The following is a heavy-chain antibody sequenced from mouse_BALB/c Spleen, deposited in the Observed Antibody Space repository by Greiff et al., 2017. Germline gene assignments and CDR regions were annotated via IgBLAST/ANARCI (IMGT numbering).Heavy chain of an antibody. CDR2: IYPGNVNT. D-gene: IGHD1-1*01. V-gene: IGHV1S56*01. J-gene: IGHJ1*01. CDR3: ARDYYGSSYWYFDV. Sequence: QVQLKQSGPELVKPGASVRISCKASGYTFTSYYIHWVKQRPGQGLEWIGWIYPGNVNTKYNEKFKGKATLTADKSSSTAYMQLSSLTSEDSAVYFCARDYYGSSYWYFDVWGAGTTVTVSS. CDR1: GYTFTSYY.